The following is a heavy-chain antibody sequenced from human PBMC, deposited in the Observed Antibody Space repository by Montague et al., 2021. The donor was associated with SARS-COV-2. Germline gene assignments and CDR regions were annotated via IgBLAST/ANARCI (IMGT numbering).Heavy chain of an antibody. CDR2: GTTSETT. CDR1: GDSITAVS. CDR3: ARTPTCPSPLDS. J-gene: IGHJ4*02. Sequence: SETLSLTCAVSGDSITAVSRNWIRQPAGKGLERICRGTTSETTNYNPSPSSRVTMSVDTSKNQFSLNLTSVTAADTAIYYCARTPTCPSPLDSWGQGTLVTVSS. V-gene: IGHV4-4*07. D-gene: IGHD1-1*01.